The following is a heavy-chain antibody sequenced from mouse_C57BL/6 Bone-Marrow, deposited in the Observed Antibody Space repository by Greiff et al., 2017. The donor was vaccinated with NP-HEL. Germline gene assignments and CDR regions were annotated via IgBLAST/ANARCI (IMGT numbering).Heavy chain of an antibody. D-gene: IGHD4-1*01. V-gene: IGHV1-20*01. Sequence: VQLKQSGPELVKPGDSVKISCKASGYTFTGYFMNWVMKSNGNSLEWIGRINPSSCDTFYNQKFNGMATLTVDKSSSTGHMELRSLTSEDSAVYYGGRWDWAWFAYWGQGILVTVSA. J-gene: IGHJ3*01. CDR1: GYTFTGYF. CDR2: INPSSCDT. CDR3: GRWDWAWFAY.